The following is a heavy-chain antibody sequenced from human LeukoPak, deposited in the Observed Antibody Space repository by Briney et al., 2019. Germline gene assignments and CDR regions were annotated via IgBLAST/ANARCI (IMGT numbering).Heavy chain of an antibody. J-gene: IGHJ4*02. CDR3: AKDFRGSGYFFDY. D-gene: IGHD7-27*01. Sequence: GGSLRLSCAASGFTFSSFALSWVRQAPGKGLEWVSAISGSGDNTFYADSVRGRFTISRDNSKIILYLQMNSLRGEDTAIYYCAKDFRGSGYFFDYWGQGTLVTVSS. V-gene: IGHV3-23*01. CDR1: GFTFSSFA. CDR2: ISGSGDNT.